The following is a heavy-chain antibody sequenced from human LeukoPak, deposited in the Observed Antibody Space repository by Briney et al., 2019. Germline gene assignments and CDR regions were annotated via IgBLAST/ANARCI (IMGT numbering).Heavy chain of an antibody. D-gene: IGHD1-26*01. CDR1: DGSISSCY. CDR2: NYYIGRT. V-gene: IGHV4-59*01. Sequence: KPSKTLSFTCTAPDGSISSCYWSWIRKPPGKGLDWIGYNYYIGRTNSNPSLKGRVTISVTTSKNQYSRKLSSVTAADTDVYYCARGEVHGSYYFDFWGQGTLVTVSS. J-gene: IGHJ4*02. CDR3: ARGEVHGSYYFDF.